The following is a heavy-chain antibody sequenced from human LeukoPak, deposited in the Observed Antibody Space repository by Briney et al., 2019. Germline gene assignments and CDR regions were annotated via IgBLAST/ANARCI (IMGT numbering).Heavy chain of an antibody. V-gene: IGHV4-59*01. J-gene: IGHJ4*02. CDR1: GGSISSYY. CDR2: IYYSGST. Sequence: SETLSLTCTVSGGSISSYYWSWIRQPPGKGLEWIGYIYYSGSTNYNPSLKSRVTISVDTSKNQFSLKLSSVTAADTAVYYCARARSSWYVVDYWGQGTLVTVSS. D-gene: IGHD6-13*01. CDR3: ARARSSWYVVDY.